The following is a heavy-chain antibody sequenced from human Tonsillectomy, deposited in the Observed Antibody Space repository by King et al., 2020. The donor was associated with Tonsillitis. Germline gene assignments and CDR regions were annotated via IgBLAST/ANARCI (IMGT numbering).Heavy chain of an antibody. CDR2: ISWNSGTI. V-gene: IGHV3-9*01. D-gene: IGHD1-7*01. CDR1: GLTLEEYA. J-gene: IGHJ3*02. CDR3: AKSSASWNYGIDAFDI. Sequence: VQLVESGGGLVQPGRSLRVSCAASGLTLEEYAMYWVRQAPGKGLEWVSGISWNSGTIGYADSVKGRFTIYRDNAQNSLYPQMNSLRAEDTALYYCAKSSASWNYGIDAFDIWGQGTMVTVSS.